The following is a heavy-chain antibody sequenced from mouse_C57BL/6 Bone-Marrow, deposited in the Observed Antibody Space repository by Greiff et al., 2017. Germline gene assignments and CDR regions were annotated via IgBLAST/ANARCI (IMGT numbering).Heavy chain of an antibody. V-gene: IGHV1-12*01. J-gene: IGHJ3*01. D-gene: IGHD1-1*01. CDR1: GYTFTSYN. CDR2: IYLGNGDT. Sequence: LQQSGAELVRPGASVKMSCKASGYTFTSYNMHWVKQTPSQGLEWIGAIYLGNGDTSYNQKFMGKATLTVDKSSSTAYMQLSSMTSEDSAVDFCARTLTYCTSSRGDLAYWGQGTLVTVSA. CDR3: ARTLTYCTSSRGDLAY.